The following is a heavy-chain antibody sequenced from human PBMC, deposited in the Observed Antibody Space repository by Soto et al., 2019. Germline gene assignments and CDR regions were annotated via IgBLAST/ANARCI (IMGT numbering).Heavy chain of an antibody. CDR3: AKDTNLASGYNYGLARDGYNKDFFDY. J-gene: IGHJ4*02. V-gene: IGHV3-23*01. CDR1: GFTFSNFA. CDR2: ISGSGVST. Sequence: PGGSLRLSCAASGFTFSNFAMSWVRQAPGKGPEWVSVISGSGVSTYYADSVKGRFTISRDNSKNTLYLQMNSLRAEDTAVYYCAKDTNLASGYNYGLARDGYNKDFFDYWGQGTLVTVSS. D-gene: IGHD5-18*01.